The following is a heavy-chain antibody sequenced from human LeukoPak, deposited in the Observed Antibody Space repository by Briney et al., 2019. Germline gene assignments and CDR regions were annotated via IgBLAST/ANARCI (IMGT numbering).Heavy chain of an antibody. CDR1: GFTFSNYW. Sequence: GGSLRLSCAASGFTFSNYWMSWVRRAPGKGLEWVANIKQDGSETYYVDSVRGRFTISRDNAKNSLYLQMNSLRADDTAIYHCARDFWGAYRVDFYDYWGQGALVTVSS. J-gene: IGHJ4*02. CDR3: ARDFWGAYRVDFYDY. CDR2: IKQDGSET. D-gene: IGHD3-3*01. V-gene: IGHV3-7*01.